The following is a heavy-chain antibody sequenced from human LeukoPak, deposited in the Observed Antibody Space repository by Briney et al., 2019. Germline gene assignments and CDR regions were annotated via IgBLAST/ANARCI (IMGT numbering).Heavy chain of an antibody. Sequence: SETLSLPCTVSGGSISSYYWSWIRQPPGKGLEWIGEINHSGSTNYNPSLKSRVTISVDTSKNQFSLKLSSVTAADTAVYYCARVGYSSSWYGYYYYYMDVWGKGTTVTVSS. V-gene: IGHV4-34*01. CDR2: INHSGST. CDR3: ARVGYSSSWYGYYYYYMDV. J-gene: IGHJ6*03. D-gene: IGHD6-13*01. CDR1: GGSISSYY.